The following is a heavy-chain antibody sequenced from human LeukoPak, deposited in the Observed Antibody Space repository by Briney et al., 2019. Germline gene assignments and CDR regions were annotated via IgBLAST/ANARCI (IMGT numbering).Heavy chain of an antibody. CDR1: GGSISSYY. Sequence: SEALSLTCTVSGGSISSYYWSWIRQPPGKGLEWIGYIYYSGSTNYNPSLKSRVTISVDTSKNQFSLKLSSVTAADTAVYYCARAMVRGVIPDYWGQGTLVTVSS. CDR2: IYYSGST. D-gene: IGHD3-10*01. V-gene: IGHV4-59*01. CDR3: ARAMVRGVIPDY. J-gene: IGHJ4*02.